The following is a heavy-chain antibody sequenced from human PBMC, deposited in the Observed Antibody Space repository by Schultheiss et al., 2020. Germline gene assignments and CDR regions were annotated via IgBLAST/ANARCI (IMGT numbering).Heavy chain of an antibody. V-gene: IGHV3-74*01. D-gene: IGHD6-19*01. J-gene: IGHJ4*02. CDR1: GFTFSSYA. CDR3: AKQQWLVGY. Sequence: GGSLRLSCAASGFTFSSYAMSWVRQAPGKGLVWVSRVNSDGSSTSYADSVKGRFTISRDNARNTLYLQMDSLRVEDTAVYYCAKQQWLVGYWGQGTLVNVSS. CDR2: VNSDGSST.